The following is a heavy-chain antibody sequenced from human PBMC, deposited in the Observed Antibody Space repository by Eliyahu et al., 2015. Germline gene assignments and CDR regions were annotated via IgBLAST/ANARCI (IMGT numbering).Heavy chain of an antibody. Sequence: QVQLVQSAAEVKKPGASVKVSCKASGYIFSNYAISWVRQAPGQGLEWMGWFSAYNGKTEFAEELRDRITLTTDTSTSTAYMELRSLRSDDTAVYFCARMYVPPGYGMDVWGQGTTVTVSS. J-gene: IGHJ6*02. CDR2: FSAYNGKT. CDR1: GYIFSNYA. CDR3: ARMYVPPGYGMDV. V-gene: IGHV1-18*01. D-gene: IGHD2-8*01.